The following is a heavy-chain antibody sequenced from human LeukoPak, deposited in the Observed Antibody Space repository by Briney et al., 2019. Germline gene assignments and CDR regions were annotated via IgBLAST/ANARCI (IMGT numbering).Heavy chain of an antibody. J-gene: IGHJ4*02. CDR2: ISSNGGST. Sequence: PGGSLRLSCAASGFTFSSYAMHWVRQAPGKGLEYVSAISSNGGSTYYANSVKGRFTISRDNSKNTLYLQMGSLRAEDMAVYYCASSFGVVNNFDYWGQGTLVTVSS. CDR1: GFTFSSYA. CDR3: ASSFGVVNNFDY. D-gene: IGHD3-3*01. V-gene: IGHV3-64*01.